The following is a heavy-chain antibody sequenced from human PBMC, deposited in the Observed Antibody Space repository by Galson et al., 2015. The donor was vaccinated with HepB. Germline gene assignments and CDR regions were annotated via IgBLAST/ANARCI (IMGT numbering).Heavy chain of an antibody. CDR2: ISGSGGST. V-gene: IGHV3-23*01. CDR1: GFTFSSYA. D-gene: IGHD6-19*01. J-gene: IGHJ4*02. CDR3: AKDHDSSGWSRFCLDY. Sequence: SLRLSCAASGFTFSSYAMSWVRQAPGKGLEWVSAISGSGGSTYYADSVKGRFTISRDNSKNTLYLQMNSLRAEDTAVYYCAKDHDSSGWSRFCLDYWGQGTLVTVSS.